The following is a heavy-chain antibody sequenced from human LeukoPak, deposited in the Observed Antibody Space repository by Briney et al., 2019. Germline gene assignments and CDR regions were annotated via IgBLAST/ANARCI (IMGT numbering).Heavy chain of an antibody. J-gene: IGHJ4*02. Sequence: KPSETLSLTCTVSGGSISSYYWSWIRQPPGKGLEWIGYIYYSGSTNYNPSLKSRVTISVDTSKNTFSLKLSSVTAADRAVYYCARNYDSSGYYYVGYWGQGTLVTVSS. CDR3: ARNYDSSGYYYVGY. CDR2: IYYSGST. CDR1: GGSISSYY. V-gene: IGHV4-59*12. D-gene: IGHD3-22*01.